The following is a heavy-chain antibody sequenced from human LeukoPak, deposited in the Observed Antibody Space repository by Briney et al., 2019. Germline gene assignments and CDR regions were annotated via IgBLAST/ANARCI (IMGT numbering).Heavy chain of an antibody. CDR1: GFTFSSYG. CDR2: ISGSGGST. J-gene: IGHJ4*02. Sequence: GGTLRLSCAASGFTFSSYGMSWVRQAPGKGLEWVSAISGSGGSTYYADSVKGRFTISRDNAKNSLYLQMNSLRAEDTAVYYCAREHWYYDSCGAFDYWGQGTLVTVSS. V-gene: IGHV3-23*01. CDR3: AREHWYYDSCGAFDY. D-gene: IGHD3-22*01.